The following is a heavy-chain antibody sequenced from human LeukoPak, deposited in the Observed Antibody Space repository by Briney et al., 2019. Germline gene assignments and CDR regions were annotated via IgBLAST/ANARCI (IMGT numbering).Heavy chain of an antibody. D-gene: IGHD4-11*01. J-gene: IGHJ6*02. Sequence: ASVKVSCKASGYTFTSYGISWVRQAPGQGLEWMGWINPNSGGTNYAQKFQGRVTMTRDTSISTAYMELSRLRSDDTAVYYCARDYSNYDFYYYYGMDVWGQGTTVTVSS. CDR2: INPNSGGT. V-gene: IGHV1-2*02. CDR3: ARDYSNYDFYYYYGMDV. CDR1: GYTFTSYG.